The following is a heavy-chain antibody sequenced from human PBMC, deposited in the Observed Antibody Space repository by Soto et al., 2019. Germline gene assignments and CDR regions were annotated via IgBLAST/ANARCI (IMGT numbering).Heavy chain of an antibody. CDR2: IYYSGST. Sequence: SETLSLTCTVSGGSISSYYWGWIRQPPGEGLEGFGYIYYSGSTNYNPSLKSRVTISVDTSKNQFSLKLSSVTAADTAVYYCARLGIGEWLRLGQERHDAFDIWGQGTMVTVSS. J-gene: IGHJ3*02. CDR1: GGSISSYY. V-gene: IGHV4-59*08. CDR3: ARLGIGEWLRLGQERHDAFDI. D-gene: IGHD5-12*01.